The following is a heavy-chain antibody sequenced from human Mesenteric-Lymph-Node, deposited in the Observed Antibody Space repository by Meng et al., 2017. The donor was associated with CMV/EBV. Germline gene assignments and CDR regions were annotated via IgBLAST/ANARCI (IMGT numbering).Heavy chain of an antibody. J-gene: IGHJ6*02. CDR3: AKVWGGYCSGSTCYSPYYYYGMDV. V-gene: IGHV3-23*01. Sequence: GGSLRLSCAASAFTSSTYAMTWVRQAPEKGLEWVSGISIGGGNTFYADSVRGRFTISRDNSKSTLYLHMNSLRAEDTAVYYCAKVWGGYCSGSTCYSPYYYYGMDVWGQGTTVTVSS. CDR2: ISIGGGNT. CDR1: AFTSSTYA. D-gene: IGHD2-2*02.